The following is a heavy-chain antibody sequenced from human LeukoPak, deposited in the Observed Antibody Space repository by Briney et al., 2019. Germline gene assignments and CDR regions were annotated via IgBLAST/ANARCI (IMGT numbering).Heavy chain of an antibody. Sequence: SGTQSLTCGVSGGSISGTNWWSWVRQPPGQGLEWIGEISLAGQTNYNPSLNGRVTMSLDKSSNQLSLHLTSVTAADTATYFCSRDSGPCCPFGYLGQGTLVIVSS. V-gene: IGHV4-4*02. CDR2: ISLAGQT. CDR1: GGSISGTNW. D-gene: IGHD1-26*01. CDR3: SRDSGPCCPFGY. J-gene: IGHJ4*02.